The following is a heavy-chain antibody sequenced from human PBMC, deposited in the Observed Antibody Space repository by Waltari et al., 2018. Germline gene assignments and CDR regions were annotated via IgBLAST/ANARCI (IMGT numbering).Heavy chain of an antibody. Sequence: QVQLQESGPGLARPSETLSLTCVVSSYSIRSGYFWGWIRQPPGKGLEWVGSISSSGKTNYNPSSQSRLSLSVDTSKNQFALKVTSVTAADTAIYYCVRDLGGSGNSWFDAWGQGTLVTVSS. CDR3: VRDLGGSGNSWFDA. CDR1: SYSIRSGYF. V-gene: IGHV4-38-2*02. J-gene: IGHJ5*02. D-gene: IGHD3-10*01. CDR2: ISSSGKT.